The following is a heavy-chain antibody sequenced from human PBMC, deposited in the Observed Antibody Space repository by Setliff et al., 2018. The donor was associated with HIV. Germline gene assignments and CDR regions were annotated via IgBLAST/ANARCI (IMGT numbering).Heavy chain of an antibody. CDR2: IYHTGSS. Sequence: SETLSLTCAVYGGSFSAYYWSWIRQPPGKGLEWIGSIYHTGSSYYNPSLNDRATISLDTSKNQFSLKLSSVSAADTAVYYCARGSKTYWYSIPRDYYHHMDVWGKGTTVTSP. V-gene: IGHV4-34*01. CDR1: GGSFSAYY. J-gene: IGHJ6*03. CDR3: ARGSKTYWYSIPRDYYHHMDV. D-gene: IGHD2-8*02.